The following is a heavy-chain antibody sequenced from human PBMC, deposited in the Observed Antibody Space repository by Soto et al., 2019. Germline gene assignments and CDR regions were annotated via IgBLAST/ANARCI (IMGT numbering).Heavy chain of an antibody. J-gene: IGHJ4*02. D-gene: IGHD6-13*01. Sequence: ASVKVSCQASGYTFTSYGISWVRQAPGQGLEWMGRISACSGSTNYAQKFQGRVTMTTDTSTSTVYMELRSLRSEDTAVYYCAREGDFSSSSPAFFFDYWGQGTLVTVSS. CDR1: GYTFTSYG. CDR3: AREGDFSSSSPAFFFDY. V-gene: IGHV1-18*01. CDR2: ISACSGST.